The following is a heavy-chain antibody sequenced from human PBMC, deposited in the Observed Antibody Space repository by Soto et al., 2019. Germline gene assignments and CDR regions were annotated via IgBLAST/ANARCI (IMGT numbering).Heavy chain of an antibody. V-gene: IGHV3-23*01. CDR2: IGTHADTT. D-gene: IGHD3-16*01. J-gene: IGHJ3*02. CDR3: ARPYVEVAVNDAFDI. CDR1: GFTFSTYA. Sequence: EMQLLESGGGLVQPGGSLRLSCAASGFTFSTYALTWVRQAPGKGLEWVSSIGTHADTTYYVDSVKGRFSISRDNSKNTVYLQMSSLSAEDTAVYYCARPYVEVAVNDAFDIWGRGTMVTVSS.